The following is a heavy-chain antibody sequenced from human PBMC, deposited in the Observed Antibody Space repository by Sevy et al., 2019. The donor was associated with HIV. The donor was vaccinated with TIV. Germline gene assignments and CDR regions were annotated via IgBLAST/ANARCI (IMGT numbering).Heavy chain of an antibody. D-gene: IGHD2-8*01. CDR1: GFAFYDYS. CDR3: AREGCTRPHDY. Sequence: GGSLRLSCAASGFAFYDYSMSWIRQAPGKGLEWVATLSFGCGKINYADSVKGRFTIASDNSKNSCYLQMDNLRVEDTALYYCAREGCTRPHDYWGQGTRVTVSS. V-gene: IGHV3-23*01. J-gene: IGHJ4*02. CDR2: LSFGCGKI.